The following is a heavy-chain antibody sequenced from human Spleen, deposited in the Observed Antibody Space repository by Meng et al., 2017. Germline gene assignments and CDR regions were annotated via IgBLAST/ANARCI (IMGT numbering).Heavy chain of an antibody. Sequence: QVHLVQSGAVVKKPGASVKVSCKASGYPFTSYYMHWVRQAPGQGLEWMGIINPSAGTTTYAQKFQGRVTMTRDTSTSTVYMDLGSLGSEDTALYYCAREKSPGHFDYLGQGILVTVSS. CDR1: GYPFTSYY. V-gene: IGHV1-46*01. J-gene: IGHJ4*02. CDR2: INPSAGTT. CDR3: AREKSPGHFDY.